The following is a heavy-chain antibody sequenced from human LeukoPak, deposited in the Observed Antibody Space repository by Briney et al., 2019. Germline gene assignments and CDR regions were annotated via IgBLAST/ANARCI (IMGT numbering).Heavy chain of an antibody. Sequence: SETLSLTCTVSGGSISSGGYYWSWIRQHPGKGLEWIGYIYYSGSTYYNPSLKSRVTISVDTSKNQFSLKLSSMTAADTAVYYCARAATVTDFDYWGQGTLVTVSS. CDR1: GGSISSGGYY. D-gene: IGHD4-17*01. CDR3: ARAATVTDFDY. J-gene: IGHJ4*02. V-gene: IGHV4-31*03. CDR2: IYYSGST.